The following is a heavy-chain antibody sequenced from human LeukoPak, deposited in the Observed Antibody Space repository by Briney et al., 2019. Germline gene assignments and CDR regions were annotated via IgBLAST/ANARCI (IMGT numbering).Heavy chain of an antibody. V-gene: IGHV4-59*01. CDR1: GGSISSYY. CDR2: IYYSGST. Sequence: SETLSLTCTVSGGSISSYYWSWIRQPPGKGLEWIGYIYYSGSTNYNPSLKSRVTISVDTSKNQFSLKLSSVTAADTAVYYCARASSQWDWFDPWGQGTLVTVSS. D-gene: IGHD2-8*01. CDR3: ARASSQWDWFDP. J-gene: IGHJ5*02.